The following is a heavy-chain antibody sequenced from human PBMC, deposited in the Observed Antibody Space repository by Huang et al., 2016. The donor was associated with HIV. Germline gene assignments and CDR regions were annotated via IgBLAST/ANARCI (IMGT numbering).Heavy chain of an antibody. CDR3: AKDGADEEWDIDY. CDR2: ISYDGSNK. CDR1: GFSFSTYG. V-gene: IGHV3-30*18. J-gene: IGHJ4*02. Sequence: VQLVESGGGVVQPGRSLRLACAASGFSFSTYGLPWVRQAPGKGREWVAFISYDGSNKYYAHSVKGRFTISRDTSENKVYLQMNSLRHEDTAVYYCAKDGADEEWDIDYWGQGTLVTVSS. D-gene: IGHD1-26*01.